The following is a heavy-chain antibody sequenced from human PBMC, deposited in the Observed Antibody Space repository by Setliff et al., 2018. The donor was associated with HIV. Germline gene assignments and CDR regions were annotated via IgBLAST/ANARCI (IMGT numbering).Heavy chain of an antibody. CDR3: ARGRNYNSGMDV. Sequence: GASVKVSCKASGYTFTTYGITWVRQAPGQGLEWMGWISTYNGNTNYAQKFQGRVTMTTVTSTSTAYMELRSLRSDDTAVYYCARGRNYNSGMDVWGQGTTVTVSS. CDR2: ISTYNGNT. V-gene: IGHV1-18*01. J-gene: IGHJ6*02. CDR1: GYTFTTYG. D-gene: IGHD3-10*01.